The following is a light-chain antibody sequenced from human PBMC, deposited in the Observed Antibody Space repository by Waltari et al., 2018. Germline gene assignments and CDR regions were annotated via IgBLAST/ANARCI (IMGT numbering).Light chain of an antibody. V-gene: IGKV1-16*02. J-gene: IGKJ4*01. Sequence: DIQMTQYPSSLSASVGDRVTITCRASQGIANHLAWFQQKPGKAPKSLIYAASSLQSGVPSKFSGSGSVTDFTLTITNLQPEDFATYYCQQYNSFPVTFGGGTKVEIK. CDR3: QQYNSFPVT. CDR2: AAS. CDR1: QGIANH.